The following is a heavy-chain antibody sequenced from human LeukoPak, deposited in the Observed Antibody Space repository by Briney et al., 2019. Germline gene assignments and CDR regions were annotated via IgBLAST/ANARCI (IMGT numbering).Heavy chain of an antibody. V-gene: IGHV4-30-2*01. J-gene: IGHJ4*02. D-gene: IGHD3-16*01. Sequence: SETLSLTCAVSGGSISSGGYSWSWIRQPPGKGLEWIGYIYHSGSTYYNPSLKSRVTISVDRSKNQFSLKLSSVTAADTAVYYCARGTPYDYVWGSYLNFDYWGQGTLVTVSS. CDR3: ARGTPYDYVWGSYLNFDY. CDR1: GGSISSGGYS. CDR2: IYHSGST.